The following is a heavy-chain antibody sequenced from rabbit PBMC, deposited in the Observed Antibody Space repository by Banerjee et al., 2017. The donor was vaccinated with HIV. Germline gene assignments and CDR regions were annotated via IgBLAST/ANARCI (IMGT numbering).Heavy chain of an antibody. CDR2: IYTTSGST. D-gene: IGHD6-1*01. CDR3: VRGGDGYALDL. Sequence: QQQLEESGGGLVKPGGTLTLTCKASGVDFSRYFYMCWVRQAPGQGLELIACIYTTSGSTWYASWAKGRFTISKSTSLHTVTLQMTNLTAADTATYFCVRGGDGYALDLWGPGTLVTVS. J-gene: IGHJ4*01. CDR1: GVDFSRYFY. V-gene: IGHV1S43*01.